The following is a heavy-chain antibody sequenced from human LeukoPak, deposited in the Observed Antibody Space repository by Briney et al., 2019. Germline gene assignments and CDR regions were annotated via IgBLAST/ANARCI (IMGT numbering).Heavy chain of an antibody. CDR2: TRSDGSNN. J-gene: IGHJ4*02. D-gene: IGHD5-24*01. V-gene: IGHV3-30*02. CDR1: GFIFSSYA. CDR3: AKSVRGHGFFDS. Sequence: PGGSLSLSCVASGFIFSSYAMHWLPQAPGKELKWLAFTRSDGSNNYYADSVKGRFTISRDNSTTTLFLQMKSLRDKDTALYYCAKSVRGHGFFDSWEQGSLVSVFS.